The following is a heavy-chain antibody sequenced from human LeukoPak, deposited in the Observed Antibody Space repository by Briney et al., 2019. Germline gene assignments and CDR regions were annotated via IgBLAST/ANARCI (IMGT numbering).Heavy chain of an antibody. CDR1: GFTFSGYW. CDR2: INSDGTST. CDR3: ARAGRGYFDY. J-gene: IGHJ4*02. Sequence: GGSLRLSCAASGFTFSGYWVHWVRQAPGKGLVWVSRINSDGTSTTYADSVKGRFTISRDNAKNTLYLQMNSLRAEDTAVYYCARAGRGYFDYWGQGPLVTVSS. V-gene: IGHV3-74*01.